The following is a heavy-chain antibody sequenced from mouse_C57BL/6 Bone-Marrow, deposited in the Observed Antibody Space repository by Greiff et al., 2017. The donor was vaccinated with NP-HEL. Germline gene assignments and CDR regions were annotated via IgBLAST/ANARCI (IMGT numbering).Heavy chain of an antibody. CDR2: INYDGSST. V-gene: IGHV5-16*01. CDR1: GFTFSDYY. Sequence: EVKLVESEGGLVQPGSSMKLSCTASGFTFSDYYMAWVRQVPEKGLEWVANINYDGSSTYYLDSLKSRFIISRDNAKNILYLQMSSLKSEDTATYYCARDPPGEGTRYFDVWGTGTTVTVSS. CDR3: ARDPPGEGTRYFDV. D-gene: IGHD2-14*01. J-gene: IGHJ1*03.